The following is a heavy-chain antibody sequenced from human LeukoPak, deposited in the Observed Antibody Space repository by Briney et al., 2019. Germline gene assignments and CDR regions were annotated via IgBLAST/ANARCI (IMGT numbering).Heavy chain of an antibody. D-gene: IGHD3-16*02. Sequence: GGSLRLSCAASEFTFRDYYMSWIRQAPGKGLEWVSYISSSGSTIYYADSVKGRFTISRDNAKNSLYLQMNSLRAEDTAVYYCARELMITFGGVVVNKYYFDYWGQGTLVTVSS. J-gene: IGHJ4*02. CDR3: ARELMITFGGVVVNKYYFDY. CDR2: ISSSGSTI. CDR1: EFTFRDYY. V-gene: IGHV3-11*04.